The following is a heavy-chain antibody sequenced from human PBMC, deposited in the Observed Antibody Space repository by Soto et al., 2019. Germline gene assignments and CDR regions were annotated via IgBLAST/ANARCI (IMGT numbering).Heavy chain of an antibody. J-gene: IGHJ4*02. V-gene: IGHV3-30*18. D-gene: IGHD4-4*01. CDR2: ISYDGSNK. CDR3: AKDRRGRSTDPDY. Sequence: PGGSLRLSCAASGFTFSSYGMHWVRQAPGKGLEWVAVISYDGSNKYYADSVKGRFTISRDNSKNTLYLQMNSLRAEDTAVYYCAKDRRGRSTDPDYWGQGTLVTSPQ. CDR1: GFTFSSYG.